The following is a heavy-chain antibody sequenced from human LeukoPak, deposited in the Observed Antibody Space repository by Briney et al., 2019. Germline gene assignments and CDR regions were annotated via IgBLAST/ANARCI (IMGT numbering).Heavy chain of an antibody. D-gene: IGHD3-3*01. CDR3: AKDSLEWVSYYFDL. CDR2: IRYDGSNK. J-gene: IGHJ2*01. V-gene: IGHV3-30*02. CDR1: GFTFSSYG. Sequence: PGGSLRLSCAASGFTFSSYGMHWVRQAPGKGLEWVAFIRYDGSNKYYADSVKGRFTISRDNSKSTLYLQMNSPRAEDTAVYYCAKDSLEWVSYYFDLWGRGTLVTVSS.